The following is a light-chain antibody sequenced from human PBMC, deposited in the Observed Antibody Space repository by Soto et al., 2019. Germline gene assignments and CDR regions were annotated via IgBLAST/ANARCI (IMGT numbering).Light chain of an antibody. CDR1: QSVSSSY. CDR3: QQYGSSLGLT. V-gene: IGKV3-20*01. CDR2: GAS. Sequence: EIVLTQSPGTLSLSPGERATLSCRASQSVSSSYLAWYQQKPGQAPRLLIYGASGRATGIPDRFSGSGSGQDFTLTISRLEPEDFAVYYCQQYGSSLGLTFGGGTKVEIK. J-gene: IGKJ4*01.